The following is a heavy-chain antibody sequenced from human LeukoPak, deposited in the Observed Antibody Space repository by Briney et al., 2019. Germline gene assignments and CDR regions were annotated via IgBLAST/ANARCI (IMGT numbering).Heavy chain of an antibody. CDR1: GFTFSSYG. CDR3: ARDTCGGDCYYFDY. J-gene: IGHJ4*02. Sequence: PGGSLRLSCAASGFTFSSYGMHWVRQAPGKGLEWVAVISYDGSNKYYADSVKGRFTISRDNSKNTLYLQMNSLRAEDTAVYYCARDTCGGDCYYFDYWGQGTLVTVSS. CDR2: ISYDGSNK. D-gene: IGHD2-21*01. V-gene: IGHV3-30*19.